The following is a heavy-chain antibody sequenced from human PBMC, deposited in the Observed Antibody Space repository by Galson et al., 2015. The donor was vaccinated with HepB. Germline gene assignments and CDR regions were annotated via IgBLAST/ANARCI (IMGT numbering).Heavy chain of an antibody. CDR2: INPSGGST. CDR1: GYTFTSYY. V-gene: IGHV1-46*03. D-gene: IGHD5-18*01. CDR3: ARDLGRGYSYGWPGDAFDI. Sequence: SVKVSCKASGYTFTSYYMHWVRQAPGQGLEWMGIINPSGGSTSYAQKFQGRVTMTRDTSTSTVYMELSSLRSEDTAVYYCARDLGRGYSYGWPGDAFDIWGQGTMVTVSS. J-gene: IGHJ3*02.